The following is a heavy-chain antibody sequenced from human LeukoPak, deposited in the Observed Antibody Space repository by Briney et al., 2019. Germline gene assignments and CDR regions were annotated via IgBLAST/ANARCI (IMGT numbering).Heavy chain of an antibody. Sequence: GGALRLFCTASGFTFGHYAMRWVRQAAGKGPEGVGFNRSKSYGWTTEYAASVKGRFTISRDDYKSIAYLQMNSLKTEDTAVYYCTRTRHYNWFDPWGQGTLVTVSS. J-gene: IGHJ5*02. D-gene: IGHD6-6*01. CDR3: TRTRHYNWFDP. V-gene: IGHV3-49*04. CDR1: GFTFGHYA. CDR2: NRSKSYGWTT.